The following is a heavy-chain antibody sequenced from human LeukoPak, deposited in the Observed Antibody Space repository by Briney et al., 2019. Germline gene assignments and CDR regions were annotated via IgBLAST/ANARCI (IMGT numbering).Heavy chain of an antibody. D-gene: IGHD4-17*01. V-gene: IGHV4-39*07. J-gene: IGHJ3*02. CDR2: INHSGST. CDR1: GGSISSGSYY. CDR3: ARDVRRDYGDYRTPPGHDAFDI. Sequence: SETLSLTCTVSGGSISSGSYYGRWIRQPPGKGLEWIGEINHSGSTNYNPSLKSRVTISVDTSKNQFSLKLSSVTAADTAVYYCARDVRRDYGDYRTPPGHDAFDIWGQGTMVTVSS.